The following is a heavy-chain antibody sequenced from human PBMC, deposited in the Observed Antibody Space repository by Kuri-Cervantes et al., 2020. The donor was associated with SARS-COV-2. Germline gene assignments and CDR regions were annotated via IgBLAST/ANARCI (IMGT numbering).Heavy chain of an antibody. D-gene: IGHD3-10*01. Sequence: GGSLRLSCAVSGFTFSGSAMHWVRQSPGRGLEWLAYIRSDGTYQYYGDSVKGRFTISRDNSKNTLYLQMNSLRPEDTAVYYCARARGSDSGYAFDIWGQGTMVTVSS. CDR3: ARARGSDSGYAFDI. CDR1: GFTFSGSA. V-gene: IGHV3-30*02. CDR2: IRSDGTYQ. J-gene: IGHJ3*02.